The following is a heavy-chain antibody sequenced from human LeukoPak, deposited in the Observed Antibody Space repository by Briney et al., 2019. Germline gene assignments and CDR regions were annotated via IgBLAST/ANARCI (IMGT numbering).Heavy chain of an antibody. CDR2: IIPIFGTA. Sequence: VASVKVSCKASGGTFSSYAISWVRQAPGQGLEWMGGIIPIFGTANYAQKFQGRVTITTDESTSTAYMELSSLRSEDTAVYYCARETIQGLGWFDPWGQGALVTVSS. V-gene: IGHV1-69*05. D-gene: IGHD1-14*01. CDR3: ARETIQGLGWFDP. J-gene: IGHJ5*02. CDR1: GGTFSSYA.